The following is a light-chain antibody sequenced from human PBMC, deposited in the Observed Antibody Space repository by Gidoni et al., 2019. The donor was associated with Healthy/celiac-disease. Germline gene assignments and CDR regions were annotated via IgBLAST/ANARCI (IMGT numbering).Light chain of an antibody. CDR3: QQYYSTPWT. CDR1: QSVLYSSNNKNY. J-gene: IGKJ1*01. Sequence: DILRTHPPDSLAVSLGERATINCKSSQSVLYSSNNKNYLAWYQQKPGQPPKLLIDWASTRESGVPDRFSGSGSGTDFTLSISSLQADDVAVYYCQQYYSTPWTFGQGTKVEIK. V-gene: IGKV4-1*01. CDR2: WAS.